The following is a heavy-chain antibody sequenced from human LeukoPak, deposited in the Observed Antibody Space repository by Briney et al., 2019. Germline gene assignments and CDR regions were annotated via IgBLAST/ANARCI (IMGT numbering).Heavy chain of an antibody. V-gene: IGHV4-59*12. CDR3: ARGGVRGYGDYDAFDI. J-gene: IGHJ3*02. Sequence: SETLSLTCTVSGGSISSYYWSWIRQPPGKGLEWIGYIYYSGSTNYNPSLKSRVTISVDTSKNQFSLKLSSVTAADTAVYYCARGGVRGYGDYDAFDIWGQGTMVTVSS. D-gene: IGHD4-17*01. CDR2: IYYSGST. CDR1: GGSISSYY.